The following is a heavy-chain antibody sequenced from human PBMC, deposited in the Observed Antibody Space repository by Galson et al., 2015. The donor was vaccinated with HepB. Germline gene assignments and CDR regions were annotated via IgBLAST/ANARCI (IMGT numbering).Heavy chain of an antibody. D-gene: IGHD3-3*01. CDR1: GFTFSSSA. CDR2: VSYDGNNK. J-gene: IGHJ2*01. V-gene: IGHV3-30-3*01. CDR3: ARGDYDFNWYFDL. Sequence: SLRLSCAASGFTFSSSAMHWVRQAPGKGLEWVALVSYDGNNKYYADSMKGRFTISRDNSKNRLYLQMNSLRAEDTAVYYCARGDYDFNWYFDLWGRGTLVTVSS.